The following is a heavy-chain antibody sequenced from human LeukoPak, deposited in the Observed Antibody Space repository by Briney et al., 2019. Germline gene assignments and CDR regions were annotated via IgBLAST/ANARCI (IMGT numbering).Heavy chain of an antibody. CDR2: ISSSSSYI. Sequence: PGGSLRLSCAASGFTFSSYSMNWVRQAPGKGLEWVSSISSSSSYIYYADSVKGRFTISRDNAKNSLYLQMNSLRAEDTAVYYCASGGAAAGTQEFDYWGQGTLVTVSS. CDR1: GFTFSSYS. V-gene: IGHV3-21*01. J-gene: IGHJ4*02. D-gene: IGHD6-13*01. CDR3: ASGGAAAGTQEFDY.